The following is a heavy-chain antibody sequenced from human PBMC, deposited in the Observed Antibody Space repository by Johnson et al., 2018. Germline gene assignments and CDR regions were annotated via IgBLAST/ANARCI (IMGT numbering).Heavy chain of an antibody. CDR3: ARDGGSGTYFDY. Sequence: EVQLVQSGGGLVQPGGSLRLSCAASGFTFSSYWIHWLRQAPGKGLVWVSRITSDGSNKQYAGSVEGRFTISRDNAKNTLYLQMNGLRAEDTAVYYCARDGGSGTYFDYWGQGTLVTVSS. CDR2: ITSDGSNK. V-gene: IGHV3-74*01. D-gene: IGHD2-15*01. CDR1: GFTFSSYW. J-gene: IGHJ4*02.